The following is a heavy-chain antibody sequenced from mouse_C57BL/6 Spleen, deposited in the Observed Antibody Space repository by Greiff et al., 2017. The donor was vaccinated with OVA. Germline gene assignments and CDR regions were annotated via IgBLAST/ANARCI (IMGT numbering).Heavy chain of an antibody. Sequence: VQLQQPGAELVKPGASVKLSCKASGYTFTSYWMQWVKQRPGQGLEWIGEIDPSDSYTNYNQKFKGKATLTVDTSSSTAYMQLSSLTSEDSAGYYCARGDYGSNFDVWGTGTTVTVSS. CDR3: ARGDYGSNFDV. CDR2: IDPSDSYT. CDR1: GYTFTSYW. D-gene: IGHD1-1*01. J-gene: IGHJ1*03. V-gene: IGHV1-50*01.